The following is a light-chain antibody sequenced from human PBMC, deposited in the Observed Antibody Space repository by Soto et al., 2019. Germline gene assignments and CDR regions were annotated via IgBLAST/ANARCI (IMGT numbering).Light chain of an antibody. CDR1: SSVVGSYNL. CDR3: CSFTSRATYV. Sequence: QSALTQPASVSGSPGQSITISCTGTSSVVGSYNLVSWYQQHPGKGPKLVIYEVSKRPSGVSNRFSGSKSGNTASLTISGLQAEDEADYYCCSFTSRATYVFGTGTKVTVL. V-gene: IGLV2-23*02. CDR2: EVS. J-gene: IGLJ1*01.